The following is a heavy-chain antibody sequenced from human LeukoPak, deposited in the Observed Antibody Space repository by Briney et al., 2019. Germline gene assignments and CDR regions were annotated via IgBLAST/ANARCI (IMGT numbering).Heavy chain of an antibody. CDR3: ARGLVVVNEAFDI. Sequence: SGTLPLTCAVYGGSFSGYYWSWIPQPPGKGREWIGEFNHSGSTNYNPSLKSRVTISVDTSKNQLSLKLSSVTAADTAVYYCARGLVVVNEAFDIWGQGTMVTVSS. J-gene: IGHJ3*02. CDR1: GGSFSGYY. V-gene: IGHV4-34*01. D-gene: IGHD3-22*01. CDR2: FNHSGST.